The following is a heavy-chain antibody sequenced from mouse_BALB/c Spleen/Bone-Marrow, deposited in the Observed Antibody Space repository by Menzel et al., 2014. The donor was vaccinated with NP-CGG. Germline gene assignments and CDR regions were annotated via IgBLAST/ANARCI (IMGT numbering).Heavy chain of an antibody. CDR1: GYTFTSYW. Sequence: QVHVKQSGAELVKPGASVKLSCKASGYTFTSYWMHWVKQRPGQGHEWIGEINPSNGRTNYNEKFKSKATLTVDKSSSTAYMQLSSLTSEDSAVYYCARGCFAYWGQGTLVTVSA. J-gene: IGHJ3*01. V-gene: IGHV1S81*02. CDR2: INPSNGRT. CDR3: ARGCFAY.